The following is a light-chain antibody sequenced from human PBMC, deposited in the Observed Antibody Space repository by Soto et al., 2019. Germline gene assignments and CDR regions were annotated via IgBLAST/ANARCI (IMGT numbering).Light chain of an antibody. Sequence: ENVLTQSPATLSLSPGERATLSCRASQSVSNYVAWYQQKPGQAPRLLIYDASNRATGIPARFSGSGSGTEFTLTISSLQPDDFATYYCQHYTLYSASFGPGTKVDIK. V-gene: IGKV3-11*01. CDR2: DAS. CDR1: QSVSNY. J-gene: IGKJ3*01. CDR3: QHYTLYSAS.